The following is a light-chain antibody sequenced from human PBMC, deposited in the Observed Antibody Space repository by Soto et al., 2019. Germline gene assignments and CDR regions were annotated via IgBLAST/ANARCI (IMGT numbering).Light chain of an antibody. CDR3: QEYSSYSLT. CDR2: KAS. J-gene: IGKJ4*01. V-gene: IGKV1-5*03. CDR1: QSITNW. Sequence: DIQMTQSPSTLSASVGDRVTITCRASQSITNWLAWYQQKPGEAPKLLIYKASSLGSGVPSRFSGSGSGTEVAVTISSLQPDDFATFYCQEYSSYSLTFGGGTKVEIK.